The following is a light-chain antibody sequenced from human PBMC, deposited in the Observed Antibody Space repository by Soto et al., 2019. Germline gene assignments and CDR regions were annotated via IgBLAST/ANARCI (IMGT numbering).Light chain of an antibody. V-gene: IGKV1-5*01. CDR3: PQYNTYWT. J-gene: IGKJ1*01. CDR2: DAS. CDR1: QNVNNW. Sequence: DIQMTQFPSALSASVGDRVTITCRASQNVNNWLAWYQHKPGKAPQLLIYDASVLETGVPSRFSGSGSGTEFTLAISGLQSDDFATYSCPQYNTYWTLGPGTKVDI.